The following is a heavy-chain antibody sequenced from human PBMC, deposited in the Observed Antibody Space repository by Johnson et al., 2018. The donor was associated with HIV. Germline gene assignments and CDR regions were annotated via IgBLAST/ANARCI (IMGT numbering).Heavy chain of an antibody. CDR1: GFTFSSYA. CDR2: IWYDGSNK. V-gene: IGHV3-33*03. D-gene: IGHD2-21*02. J-gene: IGHJ3*02. Sequence: QVQLVESGGGVVQPGRSLRLSCAASGFTFSSYAIHWVRQDPGKGLEWVAVIWYDGSNKYYSDSVKGRFTISRDKSKNSLYLQMNSLRAEDSAVYYCAKDWLRWVLTADAFDIWGQGTMVTVSS. CDR3: AKDWLRWVLTADAFDI.